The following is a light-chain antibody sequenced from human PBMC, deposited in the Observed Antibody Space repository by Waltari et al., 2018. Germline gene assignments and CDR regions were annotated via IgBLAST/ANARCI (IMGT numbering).Light chain of an antibody. Sequence: EIVLTQSPGTLSLSPGERATLSCRASQSVSSSYLAGYQQKPGQAPRLLIYGASSRAAGIPDRVSGSGSGTDFTLTISRLEPEDFAVYYCQQYGSSPRTFGHGTKVEIK. CDR1: QSVSSSY. CDR3: QQYGSSPRT. J-gene: IGKJ1*01. V-gene: IGKV3-20*01. CDR2: GAS.